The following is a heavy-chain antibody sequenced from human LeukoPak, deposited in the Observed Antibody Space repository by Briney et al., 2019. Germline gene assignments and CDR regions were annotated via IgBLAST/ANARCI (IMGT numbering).Heavy chain of an antibody. CDR3: AGGTYYYFDY. J-gene: IGHJ4*02. CDR1: GGSISSYY. CDR2: VYYSGSA. D-gene: IGHD1-26*01. Sequence: XETLSLTCTVSGGSISSYYWSWIRQPXGKGLEWIGYVYYSGSAHYNPSLKSRVTISVDTSKNQFSLKLSSVTAADTAVYYCAGGTYYYFDYWGQGTLVTVSS. V-gene: IGHV4-59*01.